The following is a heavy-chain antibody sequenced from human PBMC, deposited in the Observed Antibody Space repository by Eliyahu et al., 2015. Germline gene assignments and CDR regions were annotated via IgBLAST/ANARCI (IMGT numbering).Heavy chain of an antibody. V-gene: IGHV3-33*01. CDR2: IWFDGSNK. CDR1: GFTFSXXX. D-gene: IGHD5-18*01. J-gene: IGHJ6*02. Sequence: QVQLVESGGGVVQPGKSLRLXXAASGFTFSXXXXPXVRQTPGKGLEWVAVIWFDGSNKYYADSVKGRFTIARDNSKNTLYLQMNSLRAEDTAVYYCGRTPGEYSYGFLYYYGMDVWGQGTTVTVSS. CDR3: GRTPGEYSYGFLYYYGMDV.